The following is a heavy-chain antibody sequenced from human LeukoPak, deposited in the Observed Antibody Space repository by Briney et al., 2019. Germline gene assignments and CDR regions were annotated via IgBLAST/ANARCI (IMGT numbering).Heavy chain of an antibody. Sequence: SETLSLTCTVSGGSISSDDYYWSWIRQPPGKGLEWIGYIYYSGITYYNPSLKSRVTISVDTSKNQFSLKLTSVTAADTAVYYCARALNPLPGTYYFDYWGQGTLVTVSS. J-gene: IGHJ4*02. CDR2: IYYSGIT. V-gene: IGHV4-30-4*01. CDR3: ARALNPLPGTYYFDY. CDR1: GGSISSDDYY. D-gene: IGHD2-15*01.